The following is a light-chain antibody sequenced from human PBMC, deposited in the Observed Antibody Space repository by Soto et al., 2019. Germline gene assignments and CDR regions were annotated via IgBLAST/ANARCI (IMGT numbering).Light chain of an antibody. Sequence: DIQMTQSPSSLSASVGDRVTITCQASQDISNYLNWYQQKPGKAPNPLIYDASNLETGVPSRFSGSGSGTHFTFTISSLQPEDIATYYCQQYDNLPPTWTFGQGTKVDI. CDR2: DAS. CDR3: QQYDNLPPTWT. CDR1: QDISNY. V-gene: IGKV1-33*01. J-gene: IGKJ1*01.